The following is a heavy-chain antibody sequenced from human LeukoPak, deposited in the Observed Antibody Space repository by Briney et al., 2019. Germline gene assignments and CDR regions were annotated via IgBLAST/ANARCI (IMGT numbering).Heavy chain of an antibody. J-gene: IGHJ5*02. D-gene: IGHD3-10*01. Sequence: KASETLSLTCAVYGGSFSGYYWSWIRQPPGKGLEWIGEINHSGSTNYNPSLKSRVTISVDTSKNQFSLKLSSVTAADTAVYYCARARLWFGKTPRWFDPWGQGTLVTVSS. V-gene: IGHV4-34*01. CDR2: INHSGST. CDR3: ARARLWFGKTPRWFDP. CDR1: GGSFSGYY.